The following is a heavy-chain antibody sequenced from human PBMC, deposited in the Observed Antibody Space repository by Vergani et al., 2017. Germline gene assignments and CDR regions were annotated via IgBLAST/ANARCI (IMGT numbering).Heavy chain of an antibody. Sequence: VQLVESGGGLVKPGGSLRLSCAASGFTFSSYSMNWVRQAPGKGLEWVSSISSSSSYIYYADSVKGRFTISRDNAKNSLYLQMNSLRAEDTAVYYCAREYCSSTSCYPNYYYGMDVWGQXP. V-gene: IGHV3-21*01. CDR1: GFTFSSYS. J-gene: IGHJ6*02. CDR3: AREYCSSTSCYPNYYYGMDV. CDR2: ISSSSSYI. D-gene: IGHD2-2*01.